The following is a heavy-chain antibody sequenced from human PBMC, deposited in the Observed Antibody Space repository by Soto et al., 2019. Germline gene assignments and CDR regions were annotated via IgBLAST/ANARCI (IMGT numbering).Heavy chain of an antibody. J-gene: IGHJ5*02. D-gene: IGHD2-15*01. CDR3: AREGVAPGWFDP. V-gene: IGHV1-69*13. CDR1: GGTFSSYA. CDR2: IIPIFGTA. Sequence: SVKVSCKASGGTFSSYAISWVRQAPGQGLEWMGGIIPIFGTANYAQKFQGRVTITADESTSTAYMELSSLRSEDTAVYYCAREGVAPGWFDPWGQGTLVTVSS.